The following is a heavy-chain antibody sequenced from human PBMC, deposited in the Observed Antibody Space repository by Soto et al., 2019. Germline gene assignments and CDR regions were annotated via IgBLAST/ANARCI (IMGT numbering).Heavy chain of an antibody. CDR2: ISYDGSNK. J-gene: IGHJ6*02. D-gene: IGHD6-6*01. Sequence: QVQLVESGGGVVQPGRSLRLSCAASGFTFSSYAMHWVRQAPGKGLEWVAVISYDGSNKYYADSVKGRFTISRDNSKNTVYVQMNSLRAEDKAVYYLARGEEYSSWTAYYYYYYGMDVWGQGTTVTVSS. V-gene: IGHV3-30-3*01. CDR1: GFTFSSYA. CDR3: ARGEEYSSWTAYYYYYYGMDV.